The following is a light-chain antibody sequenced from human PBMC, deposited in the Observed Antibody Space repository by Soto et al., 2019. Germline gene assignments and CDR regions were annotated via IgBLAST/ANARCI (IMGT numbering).Light chain of an antibody. CDR3: QQSYSTPWT. V-gene: IGKV1-39*01. CDR1: QSTSSS. Sequence: DIQMTQSPSSLSASVGDRVTVTCRASQSTSSSLIWYKQKPGQAPGALTYGASSLKSGVPSRFSGSGSGTYFTLTISSLQPEDFATYYCQQSYSTPWTFGQGIKLSIK. CDR2: GAS. J-gene: IGKJ2*02.